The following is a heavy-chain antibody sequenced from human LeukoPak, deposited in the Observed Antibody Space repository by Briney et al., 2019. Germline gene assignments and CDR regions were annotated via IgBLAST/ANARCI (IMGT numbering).Heavy chain of an antibody. J-gene: IGHJ3*02. V-gene: IGHV3-48*01. CDR3: ARNTFDGTGSPDAFDI. CDR2: ISSSSSTI. CDR1: GFTFNSFS. D-gene: IGHD3-9*01. Sequence: GGSLRLSCAASGFTFNSFSMNWVRQAPGKGLEWVSYISSSSSTIYYADSVKGRFTISRDNAKNSLYLQMNSLRAEDTAVYYCARNTFDGTGSPDAFDIWGQGTMVTVSS.